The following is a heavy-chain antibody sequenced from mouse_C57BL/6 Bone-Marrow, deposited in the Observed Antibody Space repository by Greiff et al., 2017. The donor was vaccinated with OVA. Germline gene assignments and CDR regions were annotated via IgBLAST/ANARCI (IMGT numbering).Heavy chain of an antibody. D-gene: IGHD1-1*01. CDR3: ARRRVITTVVEFFDY. CDR2: IYPGSGST. CDR1: GYTFTSYW. J-gene: IGHJ2*01. V-gene: IGHV1-55*01. Sequence: QVQLQQPGAELVKPGASVKMSCKASGYTFTSYWITWVKQRPGQGLEWIGDIYPGSGSTNYNEKFKSNATLTVDTSSSTAYMQLSSLTSEDSAGYYCARRRVITTVVEFFDYWGQGTTLTVSS.